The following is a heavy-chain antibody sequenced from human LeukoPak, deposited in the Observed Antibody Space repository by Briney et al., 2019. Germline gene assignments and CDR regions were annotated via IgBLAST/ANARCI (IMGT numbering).Heavy chain of an antibody. CDR1: GFTFSNYV. J-gene: IGHJ6*04. CDR2: ISSSGSTI. CDR3: AELGITMIGGV. Sequence: GGTLRLSCVGSGFTFSNYVMSWVRQAPGKGLEWVSYISSSGSTIYYADSVKGRFTISRDNAKNSLYLQMNSLRAEDTAVYYCAELGITMIGGVWGKGTTVTISS. D-gene: IGHD3-10*02. V-gene: IGHV3-48*03.